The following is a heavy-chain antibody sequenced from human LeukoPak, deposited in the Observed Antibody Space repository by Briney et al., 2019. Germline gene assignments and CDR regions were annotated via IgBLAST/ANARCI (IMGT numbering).Heavy chain of an antibody. CDR2: IIPIFGTA. CDR3: AGDSSSSRSAFDI. CDR1: GGTFSSYA. Sequence: GASVKVSCKASGGTFSSYAISWVRQAPGQGLEWMGRIIPIFGTANYAQKFQGRVTITTDESTSTAYMELSSLRSEDTAVYYCAGDSSSSRSAFDIWGQGTMVTVSS. V-gene: IGHV1-69*05. D-gene: IGHD6-6*01. J-gene: IGHJ3*02.